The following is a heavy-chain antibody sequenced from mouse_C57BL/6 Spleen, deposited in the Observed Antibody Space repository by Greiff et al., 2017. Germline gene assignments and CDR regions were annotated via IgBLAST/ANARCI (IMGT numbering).Heavy chain of an antibody. Sequence: EVKLVESGPGLVKPSQSLSLTCSVTGYSITSGYYWNWIRQFPGNKLEWMGYISYDGSNNYNPSLKNRISITRDTSKNQFVLKLNSVTTEDTATYYCARKDDYDVRGSWFAYWGQGTLVTVSA. CDR1: GYSITSGYY. CDR2: ISYDGSN. J-gene: IGHJ3*01. CDR3: ARKDDYDVRGSWFAY. V-gene: IGHV3-6*01. D-gene: IGHD2-4*01.